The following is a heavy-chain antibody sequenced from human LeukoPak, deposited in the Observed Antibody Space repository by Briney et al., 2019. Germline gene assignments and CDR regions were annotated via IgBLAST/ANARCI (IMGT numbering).Heavy chain of an antibody. D-gene: IGHD3-10*01. V-gene: IGHV3-23*01. J-gene: IGHJ6*02. CDR3: ARDLRAVRGAAHYYYYGMDV. CDR1: GFTFSSYA. Sequence: GASLLLSCPASGFTFSSYAMSWVRPAPGKGLEWVSAISGSGGSTYYAASVKGRSTISRDNSKNTLYLQMNSLRAEDTAVYYCARDLRAVRGAAHYYYYGMDVWGQGTTVTVSS. CDR2: ISGSGGST.